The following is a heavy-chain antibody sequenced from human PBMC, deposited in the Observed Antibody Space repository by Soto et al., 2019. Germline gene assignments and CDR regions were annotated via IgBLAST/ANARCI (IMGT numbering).Heavy chain of an antibody. CDR3: ARLLDDYGDYGYFDY. J-gene: IGHJ4*02. CDR1: GGSIRSYY. CDR2: IYYSGST. V-gene: IGHV4-59*01. D-gene: IGHD4-17*01. Sequence: SETLSLTCTVSGGSIRSYYWSWIRQPPGRGLEWIGYIYYSGSTNYNPSLKSRVTISVDTSKNQFSLKLSSVTAADTAVYYCARLLDDYGDYGYFDYWGQGTLVTVSS.